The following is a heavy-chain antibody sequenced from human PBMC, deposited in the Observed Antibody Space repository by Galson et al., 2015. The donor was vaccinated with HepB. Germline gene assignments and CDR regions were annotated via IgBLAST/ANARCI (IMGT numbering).Heavy chain of an antibody. D-gene: IGHD3-10*01. V-gene: IGHV5-51*03. CDR2: IYPSDSDT. Sequence: QSGAEVKKPGESLKISCKTSGYKFANYWIGWVRQMPGKGLEWMGIIYPSDSDTKYSPSFQGQVTISADESITTASLQWSSLRASDTAMYFCAISYDYGYGFYDLWVQGTLVTVSS. CDR1: GYKFANYW. CDR3: AISYDYGYGFYDL. J-gene: IGHJ4*02.